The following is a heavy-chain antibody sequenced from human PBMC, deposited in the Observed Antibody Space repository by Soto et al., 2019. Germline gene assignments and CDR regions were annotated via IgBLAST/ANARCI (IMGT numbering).Heavy chain of an antibody. CDR1: GGTFSSYA. CDR2: IIPIFGTA. V-gene: IGHV1-69*13. J-gene: IGHJ4*02. D-gene: IGHD3-22*01. Sequence: AASVKVSCKASGGTFSSYAISWVRQAPGQGLEWMGGIIPIFGTANYSQKFQGRVTITADESPSTAYMQLSSLRSEDTAVYYCARGPRVSGYFDYWGQGTLVTVSS. CDR3: ARGPRVSGYFDY.